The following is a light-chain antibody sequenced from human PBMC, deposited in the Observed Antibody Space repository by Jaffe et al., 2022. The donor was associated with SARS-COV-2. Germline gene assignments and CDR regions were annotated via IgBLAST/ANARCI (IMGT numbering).Light chain of an antibody. V-gene: IGKV1-39*01. Sequence: DIQMTQSPSSLSASVGDRVTITCRASQSIRSYLNWYQQKPGKAPKLLIYAASNLQSGVPSRFSGSGSATDFTLTITSLQPEDFATYYCQQSYNTPWTFGQGTKVEIK. CDR1: QSIRSY. CDR2: AAS. J-gene: IGKJ1*01. CDR3: QQSYNTPWT.